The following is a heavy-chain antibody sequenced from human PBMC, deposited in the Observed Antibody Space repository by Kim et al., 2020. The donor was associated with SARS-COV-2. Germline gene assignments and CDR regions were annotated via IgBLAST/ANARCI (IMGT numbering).Heavy chain of an antibody. CDR3: ASVRSGTYNSDAFDI. D-gene: IGHD3-10*01. V-gene: IGHV1-69*02. J-gene: IGHJ3*02. Sequence: RKFPGRVTITADKSTSTAYMELSSLSSEDTAVYYCASVRSGTYNSDAFDIWGQGTMVTVSS.